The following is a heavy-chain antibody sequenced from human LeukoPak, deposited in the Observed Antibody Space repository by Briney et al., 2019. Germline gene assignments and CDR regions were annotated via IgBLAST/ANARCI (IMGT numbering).Heavy chain of an antibody. CDR3: ASMPQQLAYWDAFDI. V-gene: IGHV4-34*01. D-gene: IGHD6-13*01. CDR1: GGSFNGYY. Sequence: SETLSLTCAVYGGSFNGYYWSWIRQPPGKGLEWIGEINHSGSTNYNPSLKSRVTISVDTSKNQFSLKLSSVTAADTAVYYRASMPQQLAYWDAFDIWGQGTMVTVSS. CDR2: INHSGST. J-gene: IGHJ3*02.